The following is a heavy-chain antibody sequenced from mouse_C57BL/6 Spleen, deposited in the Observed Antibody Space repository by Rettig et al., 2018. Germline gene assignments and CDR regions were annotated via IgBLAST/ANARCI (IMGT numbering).Heavy chain of an antibody. CDR2: IYPRDGST. Sequence: IGYIYPRDGSTKYNEKFKGKTTLTADKSSSTAYMQLNSLTSEDSAVYFCARSGSIYYGSSRYFDVWGTGTTVTVSS. D-gene: IGHD1-1*01. V-gene: IGHV1-78*01. CDR3: ARSGSIYYGSSRYFDV. J-gene: IGHJ1*03.